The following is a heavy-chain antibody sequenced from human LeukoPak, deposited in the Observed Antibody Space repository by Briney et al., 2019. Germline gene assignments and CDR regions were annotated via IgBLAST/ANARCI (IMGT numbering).Heavy chain of an antibody. J-gene: IGHJ4*02. D-gene: IGHD1-1*01. CDR3: ARVLHEREAR. V-gene: IGHV3-74*01. CDR1: GFTLSGYW. Sequence: GGSLTLSCVASGFTLSGYWMHWVRQVPGKGLVWVSRINSDETSTSYADSVKGRFTISRDNAKNTLYLQMNSLRAEDTAVYYCARVLHEREARWGQGTLVSVSS. CDR2: INSDETST.